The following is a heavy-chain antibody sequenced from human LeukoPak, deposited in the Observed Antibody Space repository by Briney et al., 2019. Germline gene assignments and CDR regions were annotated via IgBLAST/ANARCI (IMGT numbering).Heavy chain of an antibody. CDR2: IYYSGST. Sequence: PSETLSLTCTVSGGSIGSSSYYWGWIRQPPGKGLEWIGSIYYSGSTYYNPSLKSRVTISVDTSKNQFSLKLSSVTAADTAVYYCARARGYSGYEFDYWGQGTLVTVSS. CDR3: ARARGYSGYEFDY. V-gene: IGHV4-39*07. CDR1: GGSIGSSSYY. D-gene: IGHD5-12*01. J-gene: IGHJ4*02.